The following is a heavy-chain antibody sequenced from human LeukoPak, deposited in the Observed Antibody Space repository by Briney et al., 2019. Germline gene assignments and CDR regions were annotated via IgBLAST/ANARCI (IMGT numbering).Heavy chain of an antibody. CDR3: ARDRGYYYESFDH. J-gene: IGHJ4*02. Sequence: ASVKVSCKASGYIFTSYGISWVRQAPGQGLEWIGWISGSNDNINYAQSLQGRVTMTTDPSTSTAYMELRSLRFDDTAVYYCARDRGYYYESFDHWGQGTLVTVSS. CDR1: GYIFTSYG. D-gene: IGHD3-22*01. V-gene: IGHV1-18*01. CDR2: ISGSNDNI.